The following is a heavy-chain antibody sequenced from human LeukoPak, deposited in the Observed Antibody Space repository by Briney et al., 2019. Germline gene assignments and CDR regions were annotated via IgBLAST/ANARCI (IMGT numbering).Heavy chain of an antibody. CDR3: ARDRVTTGYYYYGMDV. J-gene: IGHJ6*02. V-gene: IGHV7-4-1*02. D-gene: IGHD4-17*01. CDR1: GYTFTSYA. Sequence: ASVKVSCKASGYTFTSYAMNCVRQAPGRGLEWMGWINTNTGNPTYAQGFTGRFVFSLDTSVSTAYLQISSLKAEDTAVYYCARDRVTTGYYYYGMDVWGQGTTVTVSS. CDR2: INTNTGNP.